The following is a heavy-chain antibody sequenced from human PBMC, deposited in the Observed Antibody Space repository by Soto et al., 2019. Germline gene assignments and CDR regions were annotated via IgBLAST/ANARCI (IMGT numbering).Heavy chain of an antibody. CDR3: ARPSSGWRPDAFDI. J-gene: IGHJ3*02. CDR2: IKQDGSEK. D-gene: IGHD6-19*01. CDR1: GFTFSSYW. Sequence: PGGPLRLSCAASGFTFSSYWMSWVRQAPGKGLEWVANIKQDGSEKYYVDSVKGRFTISRDNAKNSLYLQMNSLRAEDTAMYYCARPSSGWRPDAFDIRGQGTMVTVSS. V-gene: IGHV3-7*01.